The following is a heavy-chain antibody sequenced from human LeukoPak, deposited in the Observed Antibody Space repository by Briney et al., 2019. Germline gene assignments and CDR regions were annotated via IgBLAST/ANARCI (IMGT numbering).Heavy chain of an antibody. V-gene: IGHV3-23*01. CDR1: GFTFSSYA. Sequence: PGGSLRLSCAASGFTFSSYAMSWVRQAPGKGLEWFSAISGSGGSTYYADSVKGRFTISRDNSKNTLYLQMNSLRAEDTAVYYCAKDGYRGYSYGYFDYWGQGTLVTVSS. CDR3: AKDGYRGYSYGYFDY. J-gene: IGHJ4*02. CDR2: ISGSGGST. D-gene: IGHD5-18*01.